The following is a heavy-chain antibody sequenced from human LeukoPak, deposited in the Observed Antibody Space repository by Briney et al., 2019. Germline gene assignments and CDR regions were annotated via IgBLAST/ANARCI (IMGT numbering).Heavy chain of an antibody. V-gene: IGHV3-21*01. CDR2: ISSTSSYL. J-gene: IGHJ6*04. Sequence: GGSLRLSCAASGFTFKTYSMNWVRQAPGKGLEWVASISSTSSYLYYTDSVKGRFTISRDNARNSLDLQMNSLRAEDTAIYYCARDGGRMDVWGKGTMVTVSS. CDR1: GFTFKTYS. CDR3: ARDGGRMDV.